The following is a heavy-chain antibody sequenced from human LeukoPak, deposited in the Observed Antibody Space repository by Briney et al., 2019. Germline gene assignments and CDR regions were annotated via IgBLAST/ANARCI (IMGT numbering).Heavy chain of an antibody. CDR1: GGSISSYY. CDR3: TRDSGTTGEVKFDP. Sequence: SETLSLTCTVSGGSISSYYWSWIRQPTGKGLEWIGRIYGTGTITYNPSLQSRVTMSVDTSKNEFSLKMSSVTAADTAVYYCTRDSGTTGEVKFDPWGQGTLVAVSS. CDR2: IYGTGTI. J-gene: IGHJ5*02. D-gene: IGHD3-10*01. V-gene: IGHV4-4*07.